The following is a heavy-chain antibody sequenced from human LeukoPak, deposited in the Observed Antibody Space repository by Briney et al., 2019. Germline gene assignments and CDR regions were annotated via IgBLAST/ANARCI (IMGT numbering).Heavy chain of an antibody. CDR2: ISTTSSTI. J-gene: IGHJ3*02. V-gene: IGHV3-48*01. Sequence: GGSLRLSCAASGFTFSSFGMNWVRQAPGKGLEWVSYISTTSSTIFYADSVKGRFTISRDNAKNSVYLQMNSLGVEDTAVYYCAKDRAKAFDIWGQGTMVTVSS. CDR3: AKDRAKAFDI. CDR1: GFTFSSFG.